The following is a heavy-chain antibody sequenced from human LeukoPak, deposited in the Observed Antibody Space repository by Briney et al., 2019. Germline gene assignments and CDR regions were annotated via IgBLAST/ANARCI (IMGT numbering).Heavy chain of an antibody. V-gene: IGHV4-59*08. Sequence: SETLSLTCTVSGGSISSYYWSWIRQPPGKGLEWIGYIYYSGSTNYNPSLESRVTISVDTSKNQFSLQLSSVTAADTAVYYCARGPVRWTPDYWGQGTLVTVSS. CDR3: ARGPVRWTPDY. CDR2: IYYSGST. D-gene: IGHD2-15*01. J-gene: IGHJ4*02. CDR1: GGSISSYY.